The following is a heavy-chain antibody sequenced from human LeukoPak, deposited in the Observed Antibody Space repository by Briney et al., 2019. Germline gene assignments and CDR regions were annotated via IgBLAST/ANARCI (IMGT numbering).Heavy chain of an antibody. J-gene: IGHJ6*01. CDR2: ISYDGSNK. CDR3: AKEGVYYYYGMDV. Sequence: PGRSLRLSCAASGFTFSSYGMHWVRQAPGKGLEWVAVISYDGSNKYYADSVKGRFTISRDNSKNTLYLQMNSLRAEDTAVYYCAKEGVYYYYGMDVWGKGPRSPSPQ. V-gene: IGHV3-30*18. CDR1: GFTFSSYG.